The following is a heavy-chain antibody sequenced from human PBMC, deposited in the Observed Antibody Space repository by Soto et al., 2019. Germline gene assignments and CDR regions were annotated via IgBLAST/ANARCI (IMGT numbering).Heavy chain of an antibody. Sequence: QITLKESGPTLVKPTQTLTLTCTFSGFSLSTYGVSVGWIRQPPGKALEWLALIYWDNDKSYSPSLKSRPTITKDTSETQVVLTMTNMDPVDTATYSCAHRLASHYYDHCRGSSFDYWGQGTLVTVSS. CDR2: IYWDNDK. CDR1: GFSLSTYGVS. CDR3: AHRLASHYYDHCRGSSFDY. V-gene: IGHV2-5*02. J-gene: IGHJ4*02. D-gene: IGHD3-22*01.